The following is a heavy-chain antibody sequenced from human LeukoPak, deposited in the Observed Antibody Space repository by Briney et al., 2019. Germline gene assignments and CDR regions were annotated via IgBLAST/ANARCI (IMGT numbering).Heavy chain of an antibody. V-gene: IGHV1-18*04. CDR1: GYTFTSYG. Sequence: GASVKVSCKASGYTFTSYGISWVRQAPGQGLEWMGWISTYNGNTKYAKKLQGRVTMTTDTSTSTAYMELRSLRSDDTAVYYCAGVPDYYGSGSYSLLFDYWGQGTLVTVSS. J-gene: IGHJ4*02. D-gene: IGHD3-10*01. CDR2: ISTYNGNT. CDR3: AGVPDYYGSGSYSLLFDY.